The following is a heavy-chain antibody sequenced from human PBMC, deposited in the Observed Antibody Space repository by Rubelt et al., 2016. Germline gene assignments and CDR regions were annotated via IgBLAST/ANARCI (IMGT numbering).Heavy chain of an antibody. CDR1: GFTFSSYA. D-gene: IGHD1-26*01. V-gene: IGHV3-30*04. CDR2: ISYHGSIK. Sequence: VQLVESGGGLVQPGGSLRPSCAASGFTFSSYAMHWVRQAPGQGLEWVAVISYHGSIKYYADSVKGRFTISGDKSKNTLYLQMSSLRTEDTAVYYCAKDRGSYLGFDYWGQGTLVTVSS. CDR3: AKDRGSYLGFDY. J-gene: IGHJ4*02.